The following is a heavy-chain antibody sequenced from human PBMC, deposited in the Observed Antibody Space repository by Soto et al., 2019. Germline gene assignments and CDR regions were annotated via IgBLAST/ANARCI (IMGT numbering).Heavy chain of an antibody. CDR3: ARSDNYVPFES. Sequence: QVQLQESGPGLVKPSQTLSLTCTVSGGSISSGDYKWSWIRQPPGKGLEWIGYIYYSGYSYNNPSLKSRVTMSVDTSKNQFSLKLSSVTAADTAVYYCARSDNYVPFESWGQGTLVTVSS. J-gene: IGHJ4*02. CDR1: GGSISSGDYK. D-gene: IGHD4-4*01. V-gene: IGHV4-30-4*01. CDR2: IYYSGYS.